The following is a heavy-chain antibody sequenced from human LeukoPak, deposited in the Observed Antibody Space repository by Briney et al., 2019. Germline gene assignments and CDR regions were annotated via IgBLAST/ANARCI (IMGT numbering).Heavy chain of an antibody. D-gene: IGHD3-3*02. CDR2: ISSSGSTI. CDR1: GFTFSDYY. Sequence: GGSLRLSCAASGFTFSDYYMSWIRQAPGKGLEWVSYISSSGSTIYYADSVKGRFTISRDNAKNSLYLQMNSLRAEDTAVYYCTTAATSIFGVVIIPDYWGQGTLVTVSS. J-gene: IGHJ4*02. CDR3: TTAATSIFGVVIIPDY. V-gene: IGHV3-11*01.